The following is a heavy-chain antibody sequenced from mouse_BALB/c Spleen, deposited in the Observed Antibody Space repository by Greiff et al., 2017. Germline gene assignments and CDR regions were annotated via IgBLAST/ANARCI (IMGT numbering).Heavy chain of an antibody. D-gene: IGHD2-10*01. Sequence: EVKLMESGGGLVKPGGSLKLSCAASGFTFSSYAMSWVRQTPEKRLEWVASISSGGSTYYPDSVTGRFTISRDNARNILYLQMSSLRSEDTAMYYCARLLLSCPMDYWGQGTSVTVSS. J-gene: IGHJ4*01. CDR3: ARLLLSCPMDY. CDR1: GFTFSSYA. CDR2: ISSGGST. V-gene: IGHV5-6-5*01.